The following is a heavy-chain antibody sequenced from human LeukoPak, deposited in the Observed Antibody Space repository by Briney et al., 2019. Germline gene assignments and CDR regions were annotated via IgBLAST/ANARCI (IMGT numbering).Heavy chain of an antibody. CDR3: ARADYHDTGDYSYVEYFQH. J-gene: IGHJ1*01. CDR2: INPTSGST. D-gene: IGHD3-22*01. CDR1: GYIFNSHF. Sequence: ASVKISCKTSGYIFNSHFLHWVRQAPGQALEWIGGINPTSGSTRYAQKFQGRLTMTGDTSTSTVNMNLTSLTYEDTAVYYCARADYHDTGDYSYVEYFQHWGQGTLVTVFS. V-gene: IGHV1-46*02.